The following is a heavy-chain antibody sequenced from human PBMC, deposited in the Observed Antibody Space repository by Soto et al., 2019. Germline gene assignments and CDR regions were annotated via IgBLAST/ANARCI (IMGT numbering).Heavy chain of an antibody. J-gene: IGHJ4*02. CDR2: INHSGST. V-gene: IGHV4-34*01. CDR3: ARARDDILTGYPIDY. D-gene: IGHD3-9*01. CDR1: GGSFSGYY. Sequence: SETLSLTCAVYGGSFSGYYWSWIRQPPGKGLEWIGEINHSGSTNYNPSLKSRVTISVDTAKNQFSLKLSSVTAADTAVYYCARARDDILTGYPIDYWGQGTLVTVSS.